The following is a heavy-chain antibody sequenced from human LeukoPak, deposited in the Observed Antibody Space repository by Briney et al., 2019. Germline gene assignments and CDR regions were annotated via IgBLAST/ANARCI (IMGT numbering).Heavy chain of an antibody. J-gene: IGHJ3*02. CDR1: GFTLSNYY. Sequence: GGSLRLSCAASGFTLSNYYTSWIRQAPGKGLEWVSYISGSGSKIYYIDSVKGRFSISRDNTKNSVYLQLNSLRAEDTAIYYCVREGTYGPNDAFDIWGHGTMVIVSS. CDR3: VREGTYGPNDAFDI. V-gene: IGHV3-11*01. CDR2: ISGSGSKI. D-gene: IGHD4-17*01.